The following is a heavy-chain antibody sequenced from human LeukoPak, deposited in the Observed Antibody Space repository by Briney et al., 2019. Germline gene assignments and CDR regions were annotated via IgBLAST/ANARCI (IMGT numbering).Heavy chain of an antibody. J-gene: IGHJ4*02. CDR3: AKDYYDISGSRYDF. Sequence: SGGSLRLSCAASGFTFSSYSMNWVRQAPGKGLEWVSAISGSGGDTWYADSVRGRFTISRDNSKNTLYMQVNSLRAEDTAVYYCAKDYYDISGSRYDFWGQGTLVTVSS. CDR1: GFTFSSYS. CDR2: ISGSGGDT. D-gene: IGHD3-22*01. V-gene: IGHV3-23*01.